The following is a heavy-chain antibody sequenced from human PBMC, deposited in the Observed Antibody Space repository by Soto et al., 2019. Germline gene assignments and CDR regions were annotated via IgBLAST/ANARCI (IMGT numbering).Heavy chain of an antibody. D-gene: IGHD2-2*01. V-gene: IGHV1-46*01. CDR2: INPGSGST. CDR1: GYTFTSFQ. Sequence: QVQLVQSGAEVKKPGASVKVSCKTSGYTFTSFQMHWVRQAHGQGLEWMGIINPGSGSTNYAQKFQGLVTKTSATSTRTIYMELSSLSSEDTAVYYCAKCRLPAITAAADYWGQGTLGTVSS. CDR3: AKCRLPAITAAADY. J-gene: IGHJ4*02.